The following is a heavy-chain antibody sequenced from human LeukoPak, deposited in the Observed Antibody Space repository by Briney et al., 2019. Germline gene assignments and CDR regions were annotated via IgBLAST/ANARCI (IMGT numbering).Heavy chain of an antibody. Sequence: ASVEVSCKASGYTFTSYGISWVRQAPGQGLEWMGWISAYNGNTNYAQKLQGRVTMTTDTSTSTAYMELRSLRSDDTAVYYCARAPCYYGSGSPRCQIDYWGQGTLVTVSS. CDR3: ARAPCYYGSGSPRCQIDY. V-gene: IGHV1-18*01. CDR2: ISAYNGNT. D-gene: IGHD3-10*01. CDR1: GYTFTSYG. J-gene: IGHJ4*02.